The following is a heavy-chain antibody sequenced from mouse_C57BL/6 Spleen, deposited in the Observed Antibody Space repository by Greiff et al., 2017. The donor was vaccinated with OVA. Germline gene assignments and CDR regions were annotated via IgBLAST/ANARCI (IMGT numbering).Heavy chain of an antibody. CDR2: ISSGGSYT. Sequence: EVKLVESGGDLVKPGGSLKLSCAASGFTFSSYGMSWVRQTPDKRLEWVATISSGGSYTYYPDSVKGRFTISRDNAKNTLYLQMSSLKSEDTAMYYCWSNVDYYAMDYWGQGTSVTVSS. CDR3: WSNVDYYAMDY. J-gene: IGHJ4*01. CDR1: GFTFSSYG. D-gene: IGHD2-5*01. V-gene: IGHV5-6*01.